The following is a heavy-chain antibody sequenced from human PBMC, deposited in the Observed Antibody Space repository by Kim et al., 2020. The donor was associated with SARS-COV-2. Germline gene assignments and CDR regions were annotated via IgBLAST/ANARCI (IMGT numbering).Heavy chain of an antibody. D-gene: IGHD3-22*01. CDR2: ISSSSSYI. CDR3: EREGGSFDSSGPAVH. Sequence: GGSLRLSCAASGFTFSSYSMNWVRQAPGKGLEWVSSISSSSSYIYYADSVKGRFTISRDNAKNSLYLQMNSLRAEDTAVYYCEREGGSFDSSGPAVHWGQGTLVTVSS. V-gene: IGHV3-21*01. J-gene: IGHJ4*02. CDR1: GFTFSSYS.